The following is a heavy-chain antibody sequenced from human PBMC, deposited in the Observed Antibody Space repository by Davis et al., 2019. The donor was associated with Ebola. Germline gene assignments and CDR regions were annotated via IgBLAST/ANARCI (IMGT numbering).Heavy chain of an antibody. J-gene: IGHJ3*02. D-gene: IGHD2-15*01. V-gene: IGHV1-2*06. CDR1: GYTFTGYY. CDR3: ARGEIVVVPSGGFDI. CDR2: INPNSGGT. Sequence: AASVTVSCKASGYTFTGYYMHWVRQAPGQGLEWMGRINPNSGGTNYAPKLQGRVTMTTDTSTSTAYMELRSLRSDDTAVYYCARGEIVVVPSGGFDIWGQGTMVTVSS.